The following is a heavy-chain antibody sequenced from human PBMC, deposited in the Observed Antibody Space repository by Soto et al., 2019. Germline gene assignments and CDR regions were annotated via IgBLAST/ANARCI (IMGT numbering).Heavy chain of an antibody. Sequence: SQTPSLTCAISGDSVSSKKATWNLFRQSPSRGLEWLGRTYYRSKWYHDYAVSLNGRGTINPDTSQNQFSLHLTSVTPEDTAVYYCGRLVGNSWIDYWGQGTLVTVSS. D-gene: IGHD6-13*01. J-gene: IGHJ4*02. CDR2: TYYRSKWYH. V-gene: IGHV6-1*01. CDR3: GRLVGNSWIDY. CDR1: GDSVSSKKAT.